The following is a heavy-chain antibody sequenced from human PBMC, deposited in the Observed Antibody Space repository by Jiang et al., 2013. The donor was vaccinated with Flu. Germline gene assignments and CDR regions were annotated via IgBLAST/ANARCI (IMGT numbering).Heavy chain of an antibody. D-gene: IGHD2-21*02. Sequence: GPGLVKPSETLSLTCTVSSGSISTNSYYWGWIRKPPGKGLEWIGSIYYSGSTFYNPSLKSRVTISVDTSKNQFSLKLSSVTAADTAVYYCARRAYCGDDCYRFDPWGQGTLVTVSS. CDR3: ARRAYCGDDCYRFDP. CDR2: IYYSGST. CDR1: SGSISTNSYY. V-gene: IGHV4-39*01. J-gene: IGHJ5*02.